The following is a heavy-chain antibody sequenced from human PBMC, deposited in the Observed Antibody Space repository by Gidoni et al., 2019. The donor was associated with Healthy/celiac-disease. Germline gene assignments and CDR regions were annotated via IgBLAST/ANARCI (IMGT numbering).Heavy chain of an antibody. V-gene: IGHV3-43*02. CDR2: IIGDGGST. CDR1: GFTFDDYA. CDR3: AKEGGDYGSFDY. D-gene: IGHD4-17*01. Sequence: VQRVESGGGVVQPGGSLRLSCAASGFTFDDYAMHWVRQAPGKGLEWVSLIIGDGGSTYYADSVKGRFTISRDNSKNSLYLQMNSLRTEDTALYYCAKEGGDYGSFDYWGQGTLVTVSS. J-gene: IGHJ4*02.